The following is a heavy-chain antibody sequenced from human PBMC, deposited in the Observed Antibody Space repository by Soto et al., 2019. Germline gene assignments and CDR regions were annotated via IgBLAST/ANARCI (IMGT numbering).Heavy chain of an antibody. CDR1: GYTFTSYG. Sequence: ASVKVSCKASGYTFTSYGISWVRQAPGQGLEWMGWISAYNGNTNYAQKLQGRVTMTTDTSTSTAYMELRSLRSDDTAVYYCARDLDQRWLQPSAFDIWGKGTMVTVSS. D-gene: IGHD5-12*01. V-gene: IGHV1-18*01. CDR3: ARDLDQRWLQPSAFDI. J-gene: IGHJ3*02. CDR2: ISAYNGNT.